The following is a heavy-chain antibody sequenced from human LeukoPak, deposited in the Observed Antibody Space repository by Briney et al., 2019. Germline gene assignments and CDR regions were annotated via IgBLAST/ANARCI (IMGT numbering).Heavy chain of an antibody. D-gene: IGHD3-22*01. CDR2: INPNSGGT. CDR1: GYTFTGYY. CDR3: ARVRAPHYYDSSGYYEYFDY. J-gene: IGHJ4*02. V-gene: IGHV1-2*02. Sequence: ASVKVSCKASGYTFTGYYMHWVRQAPGQGLERMGWINPNSGGTNYAQKFQGRVTMTRDTSISTAYMELSRLRSDDTAVYYCARVRAPHYYDSSGYYEYFDYWGQGTLVTVSS.